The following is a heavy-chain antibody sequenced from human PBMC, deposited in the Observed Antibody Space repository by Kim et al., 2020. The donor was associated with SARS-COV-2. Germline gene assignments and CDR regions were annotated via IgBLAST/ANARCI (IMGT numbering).Heavy chain of an antibody. J-gene: IGHJ4*02. CDR3: AKKVEGSGSYFDF. Sequence: GGSLRLSCVTSGFTFMNFAITWVRQAPGKGLEWVSLISGTGGSKFYADSVKGRFTISRDNSNNTGYLQLNSLRAEDTATYYCAKKVEGSGSYFDFWGQGTLVIVSS. V-gene: IGHV3-23*01. CDR1: GFTFMNFA. CDR2: ISGTGGSK. D-gene: IGHD3-10*01.